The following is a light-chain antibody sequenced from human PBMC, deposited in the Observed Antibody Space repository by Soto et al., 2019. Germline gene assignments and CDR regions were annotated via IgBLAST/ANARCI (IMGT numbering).Light chain of an antibody. V-gene: IGKV1-5*01. CDR1: PSISSW. Sequence: DIQMTQSPSTLSASVGDRVTITCRASPSISSWLAWYQQKPGKAPKLLIYDASSLESGVPSRFSGSGSGTEFTLTISGLQPDDFATYYCQQYNSYCTFGQGTKLEIK. CDR2: DAS. J-gene: IGKJ2*02. CDR3: QQYNSYCT.